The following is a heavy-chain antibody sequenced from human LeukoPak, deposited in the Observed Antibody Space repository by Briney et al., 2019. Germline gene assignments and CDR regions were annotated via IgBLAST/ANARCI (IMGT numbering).Heavy chain of an antibody. CDR1: GFTFSSYW. J-gene: IGHJ1*01. Sequence: GGSLRLSCAASGFTFSSYWMSWVRQAPGKGLEWVANIKQDGSEKYYVDSVKGRFTISRDNAKNSLYLQMNSLRAEDTAVYYCAKACGDCYSQYFQHWGQGTLVTVSS. CDR3: AKACGDCYSQYFQH. V-gene: IGHV3-7*01. CDR2: IKQDGSEK. D-gene: IGHD2-21*02.